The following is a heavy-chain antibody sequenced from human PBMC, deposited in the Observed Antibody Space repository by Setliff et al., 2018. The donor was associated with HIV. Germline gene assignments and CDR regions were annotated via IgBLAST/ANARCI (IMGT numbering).Heavy chain of an antibody. Sequence: SETLSLTSTVSGGSISSGSYYWSWIRQPAGKGLEWIVRIYTSGSTDYNPTLKSRVTISVDTSKNQFSLKLPSVTAADTAVYYCARRGEDCSRTSCYAFDVWGQGAMVTVS. CDR1: GGSISSGSYY. V-gene: IGHV4-61*02. CDR3: ARRGEDCSRTSCYAFDV. CDR2: IYTSGST. D-gene: IGHD2-2*01. J-gene: IGHJ3*01.